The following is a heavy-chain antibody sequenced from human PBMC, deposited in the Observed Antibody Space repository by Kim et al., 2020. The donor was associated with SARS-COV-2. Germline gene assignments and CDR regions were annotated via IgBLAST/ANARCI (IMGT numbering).Heavy chain of an antibody. CDR1: GFTFSSYS. CDR3: ARDHPYCSSTSCYENYYYYGMDV. Sequence: GGSLRLSCAASGFTFSSYSMNWVRQAPGKGLEWVSSISSSSSYIYYADSVKGRFTISRDNAKNSLYLQMNSLRAEDTAVYYCARDHPYCSSTSCYENYYYYGMDVWGQGTTVTVSS. J-gene: IGHJ6*02. CDR2: ISSSSSYI. D-gene: IGHD2-2*01. V-gene: IGHV3-21*01.